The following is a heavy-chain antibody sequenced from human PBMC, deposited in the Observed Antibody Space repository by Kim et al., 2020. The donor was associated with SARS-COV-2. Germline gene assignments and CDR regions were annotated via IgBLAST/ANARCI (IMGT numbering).Heavy chain of an antibody. CDR2: IWYDGSNK. V-gene: IGHV3-33*01. D-gene: IGHD3-10*01. Sequence: GGSLRLSCAASGFTFSSYGMHWVRQAPGKGLEWVAVIWYDGSNKYYADSVKGRFTISRDNSKNTLYLQMNSLRAEDTAVYYCARVGKRGMVRGASLDYWGQGTLVTVSS. J-gene: IGHJ4*02. CDR3: ARVGKRGMVRGASLDY. CDR1: GFTFSSYG.